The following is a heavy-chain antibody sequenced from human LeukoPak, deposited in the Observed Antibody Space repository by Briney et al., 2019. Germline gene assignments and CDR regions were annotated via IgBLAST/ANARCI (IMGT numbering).Heavy chain of an antibody. CDR1: GYTFTSYD. V-gene: IGHV1-8*01. J-gene: IGHJ4*02. CDR3: ARGSTARYYYDSSGYYRGAVDY. CDR2: MNPNSGNT. D-gene: IGHD3-22*01. Sequence: ASVKVSCKASGYTFTSYDINWVRQATGQGLEWMGWMNPNSGNTGYAQKFQGRVTMTRNTSTSTAYMELSSLRSEDTAVYYCARGSTARYYYDSSGYYRGAVDYWGQGTLVTVSS.